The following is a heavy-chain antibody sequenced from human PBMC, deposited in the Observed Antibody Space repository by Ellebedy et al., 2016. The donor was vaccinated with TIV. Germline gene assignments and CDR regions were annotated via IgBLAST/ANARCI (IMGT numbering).Heavy chain of an antibody. CDR1: GFTFTSYA. D-gene: IGHD6-6*01. J-gene: IGHJ4*02. CDR3: ARSPRIAARQSHLDF. Sequence: GGSLRLSCAASGFTFTSYAMHWVRQAPGKGLEWVAVISYDGRNKYYADSVKGRFTISRDNSKNTRHLQMNSLRTEDTALYYCARSPRIAARQSHLDFWGQGTLVTVSS. V-gene: IGHV3-30*04. CDR2: ISYDGRNK.